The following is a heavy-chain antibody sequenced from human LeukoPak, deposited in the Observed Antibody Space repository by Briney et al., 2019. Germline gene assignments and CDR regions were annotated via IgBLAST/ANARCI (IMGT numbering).Heavy chain of an antibody. D-gene: IGHD2-2*03. CDR1: GFTFSDYW. V-gene: IGHV3-7*01. CDR3: TSPPLGYCSRTTCRFDY. CDR2: IKQDGSQK. Sequence: GGSLRLSCAASGFTFSDYWMTWVRQAPGKGLEWVATIKQDGSQKHYGDSVKGRFTISRDNAKNSMYLQMNSLRADDTAVYYCTSPPLGYCSRTTCRFDYWGQGTLVTVSS. J-gene: IGHJ4*02.